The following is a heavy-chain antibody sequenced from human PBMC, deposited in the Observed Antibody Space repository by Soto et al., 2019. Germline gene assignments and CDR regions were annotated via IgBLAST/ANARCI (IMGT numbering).Heavy chain of an antibody. CDR1: GFTFSSYA. CDR3: AKGYCSSTTCYSPFDY. Sequence: EVQLLESGGGLVQPGGSLRLSCAASGFTFSSYAMNWVRQAPGKGLEWVSAITGSGSSTYYSDSVTGRFTISRDNSNSTLYLQMNSLRAEDTAVYYCAKGYCSSTTCYSPFDYWGQGTLVTVSS. J-gene: IGHJ4*02. V-gene: IGHV3-23*01. D-gene: IGHD2-2*01. CDR2: ITGSGSST.